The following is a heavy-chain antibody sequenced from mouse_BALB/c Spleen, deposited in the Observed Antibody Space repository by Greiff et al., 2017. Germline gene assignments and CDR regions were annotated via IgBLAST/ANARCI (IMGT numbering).Heavy chain of an antibody. CDR2: IWAGGST. CDR3: ARVRYYGREAYAMDY. D-gene: IGHD1-1*01. CDR1: GFSLTSYG. Sequence: QVQLKESGPGLVAPSQSLSITCTVSGFSLTSYGVHWVRQPPGKGLEWLGVIWAGGSTNYNSALMSRLSISKDNSKSQVFLKMNSLQTDDTAMYYCARVRYYGREAYAMDYWGQGTSVTVAS. J-gene: IGHJ4*01. V-gene: IGHV2-9*02.